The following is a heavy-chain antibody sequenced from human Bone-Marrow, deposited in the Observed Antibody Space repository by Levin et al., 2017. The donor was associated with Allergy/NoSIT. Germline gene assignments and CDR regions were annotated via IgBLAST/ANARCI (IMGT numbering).Heavy chain of an antibody. CDR1: GFTFSSYW. CDR3: AREKYDFWSGEGFGGLDV. Sequence: GGSLRLSCAASGFTFSSYWMSWVRQAPGKGLEWVANIKQDGSEKYYVDSVKGRFTISRDNAKNSLYLQMNSLRAEDTAVYYCAREKYDFWSGEGFGGLDVWGQGTTVTVSS. J-gene: IGHJ6*02. CDR2: IKQDGSEK. D-gene: IGHD3-3*01. V-gene: IGHV3-7*01.